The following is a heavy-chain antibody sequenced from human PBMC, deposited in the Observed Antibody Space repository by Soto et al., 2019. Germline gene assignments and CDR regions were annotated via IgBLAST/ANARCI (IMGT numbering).Heavy chain of an antibody. CDR1: GYRFTSYW. D-gene: IGHD2-8*02. CDR2: IFPSDSDT. Sequence: PGESLKISCRTSGYRFTSYWIAWVRQMPGKGLEWMGIIFPSDSDTRYSPSFQGQVTISADRSTSTVFLQWASLRASDTAMYYCARHEHLVGMDVWGQGTTVTVSS. V-gene: IGHV5-51*01. J-gene: IGHJ6*02. CDR3: ARHEHLVGMDV.